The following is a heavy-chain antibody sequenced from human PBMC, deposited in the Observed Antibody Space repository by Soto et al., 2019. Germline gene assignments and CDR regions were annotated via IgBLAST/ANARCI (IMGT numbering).Heavy chain of an antibody. Sequence: GGSLRLSCAASGFTFSSYGMHWLRQAPGKGLEWVAVISYDGSNKYYADSVKGRFTISRDNSKNTLYLQMNSLRAEDTAVYYCAKDQGNYGGEEAFDIWGQGXMVTV. D-gene: IGHD3-10*01. CDR2: ISYDGSNK. V-gene: IGHV3-30*18. CDR3: AKDQGNYGGEEAFDI. CDR1: GFTFSSYG. J-gene: IGHJ3*02.